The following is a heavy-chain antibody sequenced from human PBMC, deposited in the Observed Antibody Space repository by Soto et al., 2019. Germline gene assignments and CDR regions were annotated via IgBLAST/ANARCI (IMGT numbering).Heavy chain of an antibody. V-gene: IGHV1-3*05. CDR1: VYTFTSYA. J-gene: IGHJ4*02. Sequence: QVQLVQSGAEEKKPGASVKVSCKDYVYTFTSYAMHWVRPAPGQRLEWMGWINAGNGNTKYSQKFQGRVTITRDTSASTAYLELSRLRSEDTAVYDCARGSGYYYWDDYWGQGILVTVAS. CDR3: ARGSGYYYWDDY. D-gene: IGHD3-22*01. CDR2: INAGNGNT.